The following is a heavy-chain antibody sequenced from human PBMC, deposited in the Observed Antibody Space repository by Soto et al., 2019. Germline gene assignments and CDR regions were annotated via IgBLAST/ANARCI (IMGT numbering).Heavy chain of an antibody. V-gene: IGHV3-30*18. Sequence: PGGSLRLSCAASGFTFSSYGMHWVRQAPGKGLEWVAVISYDGSNKYYADSVKGRFTISRDNSKNTLYLQMNSLRAEDTAVYYCAKVRYDFWSGYYNYYYCMDVWCQAPTVTVS. D-gene: IGHD3-3*01. CDR3: AKVRYDFWSGYYNYYYCMDV. CDR1: GFTFSSYG. CDR2: ISYDGSNK. J-gene: IGHJ6*02.